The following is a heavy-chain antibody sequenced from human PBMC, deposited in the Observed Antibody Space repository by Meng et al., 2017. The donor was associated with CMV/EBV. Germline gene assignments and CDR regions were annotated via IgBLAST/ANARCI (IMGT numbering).Heavy chain of an antibody. CDR2: INPNSGGT. CDR3: ATYIGNYINWYFDL. D-gene: IGHD1-7*01. CDR1: GYTFTGYY. V-gene: IGHV1-2*02. J-gene: IGHJ2*01. Sequence: QGQLVQSGDEVKKPGASVKVSCKASGYTFTGYYMHWVRQAPGQGLEWMGWINPNSGGTNYAQKFQGRVTMTRDTSISTAYMELSRLRSDDTAVYYCATYIGNYINWYFDLWGRGTLVTVSS.